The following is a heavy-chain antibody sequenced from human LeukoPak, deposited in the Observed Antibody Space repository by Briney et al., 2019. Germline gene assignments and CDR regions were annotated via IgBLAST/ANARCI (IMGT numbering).Heavy chain of an antibody. V-gene: IGHV4-59*01. D-gene: IGHD5-18*01. CDR1: GGSISSYY. CDR2: IYYSGST. Sequence: PSETLSLTCTVSGGSISSYYWSWIRQPPGKGLEWIGYIYYSGSTNYNPSLKSRVTISVDTSKNQFSLKLSSVTAADTAVYHCANSGDSYGYFDYWGQGTLVTVSS. CDR3: ANSGDSYGYFDY. J-gene: IGHJ4*02.